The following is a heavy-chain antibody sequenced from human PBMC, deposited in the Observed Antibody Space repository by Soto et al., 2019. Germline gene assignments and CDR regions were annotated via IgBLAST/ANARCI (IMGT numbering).Heavy chain of an antibody. Sequence: QVQLVQSGAEVKKPGASVKVSCKASGYTFTSYDINWVRQATGQGLEWMGWMNPNSGNTGYAQKFQGRVTMTRNTSISTVYMELSSLRSEDTAVYYCARAVLSLPYYDFWSGYYYGMDVWGQGTTVTVSS. D-gene: IGHD3-3*01. CDR3: ARAVLSLPYYDFWSGYYYGMDV. CDR1: GYTFTSYD. V-gene: IGHV1-8*01. CDR2: MNPNSGNT. J-gene: IGHJ6*02.